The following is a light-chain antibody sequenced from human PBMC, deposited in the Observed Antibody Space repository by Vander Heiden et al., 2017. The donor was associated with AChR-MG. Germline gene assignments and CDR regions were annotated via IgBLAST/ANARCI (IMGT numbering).Light chain of an antibody. CDR2: RNN. CDR1: SSNIGSNT. Sequence: QSVLTQPPSASGTPGQRVTIPCSGSSSNIGSNTVNWYQQLPGTAPKLRIYRNNQRPAGVPDRFSGSKSGTSASLAISGLQSEDEADYYCAAWDDSLNGNWVFGGGTKLTVL. V-gene: IGLV1-44*01. CDR3: AAWDDSLNGNWV. J-gene: IGLJ3*02.